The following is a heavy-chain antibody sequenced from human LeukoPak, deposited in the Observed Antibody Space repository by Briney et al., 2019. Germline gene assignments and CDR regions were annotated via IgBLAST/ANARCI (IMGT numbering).Heavy chain of an antibody. Sequence: SDTLSLTCTVSGGSISSSSYYWGWIRQPPGKGLEWIESIYYSGSTYYNPSLKSRVTISVDTSKNQFSLKLSSVTAADTAVYYCARQVSYDSSGYYSYFDYWGQGTLVTVSS. CDR3: ARQVSYDSSGYYSYFDY. CDR2: IYYSGST. J-gene: IGHJ4*02. CDR1: GGSISSSSYY. D-gene: IGHD3-22*01. V-gene: IGHV4-39*07.